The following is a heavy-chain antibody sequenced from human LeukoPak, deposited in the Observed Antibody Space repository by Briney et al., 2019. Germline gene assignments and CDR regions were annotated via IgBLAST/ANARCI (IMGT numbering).Heavy chain of an antibody. CDR2: IYYSGST. Sequence: SQTLTLPCTVSVRPISSGDYYWSWIRQPPGKGLERIGYIYYSGSTYYNPSLKSRVTISVDTYKNQFSLKQSSVSAADTAVYYCATVGMTTVTVFDYWGQGTLVTVSS. CDR1: VRPISSGDYY. J-gene: IGHJ4*02. V-gene: IGHV4-30-4*01. CDR3: ATVGMTTVTVFDY. D-gene: IGHD4-17*01.